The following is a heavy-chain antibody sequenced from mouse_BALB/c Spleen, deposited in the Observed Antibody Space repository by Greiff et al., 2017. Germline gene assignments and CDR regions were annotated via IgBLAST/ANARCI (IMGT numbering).Heavy chain of an antibody. Sequence: EVMLVESGGGLVQPGGSLKLSCAASGFTVSSYTMSWVRQTPEKRLEWVAYISNGGGSTYYPDTVKGRFTISRDNAKNTLYLQMSSLKSEDTAMYYCARHHYGSYFDYWGQGTTLTVSS. CDR2: ISNGGGST. D-gene: IGHD1-1*01. V-gene: IGHV5-12-2*01. J-gene: IGHJ2*01. CDR1: GFTVSSYT. CDR3: ARHHYGSYFDY.